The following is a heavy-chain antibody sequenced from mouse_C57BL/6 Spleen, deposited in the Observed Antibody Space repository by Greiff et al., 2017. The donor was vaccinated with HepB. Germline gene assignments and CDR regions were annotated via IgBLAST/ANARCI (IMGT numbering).Heavy chain of an antibody. Sequence: VKLQQSDAELVKPGASVKISCKVSGYTFTDHTIHWMKQRPEQGLEWIGYIYPRDGSTKYNEKFKGKATLTADKSSSTAYMQLNSLTSEDSAVYFCARSARSYYYGSRGAYFDYWGQGTTLTVSS. V-gene: IGHV1-78*01. CDR2: IYPRDGST. J-gene: IGHJ2*01. D-gene: IGHD1-1*01. CDR1: GYTFTDHT. CDR3: ARSARSYYYGSRGAYFDY.